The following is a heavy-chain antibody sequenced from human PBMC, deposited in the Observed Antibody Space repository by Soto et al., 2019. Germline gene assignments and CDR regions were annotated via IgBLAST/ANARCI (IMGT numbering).Heavy chain of an antibody. V-gene: IGHV4-34*01. J-gene: IGHJ3*01. D-gene: IGHD3-10*01. Sequence: PSETLSLTCAGYGGSFSGYYWSWIRQPPGKGLEWIGEINHSGSTNYNPSLKSRVTISVDTSKNQFSLKLSSVTAADTAVYYCAREGAVLLWIGQSHPDAFDFRGKGTMGTGSS. CDR3: AREGAVLLWIGQSHPDAFDF. CDR1: GGSFSGYY. CDR2: INHSGST.